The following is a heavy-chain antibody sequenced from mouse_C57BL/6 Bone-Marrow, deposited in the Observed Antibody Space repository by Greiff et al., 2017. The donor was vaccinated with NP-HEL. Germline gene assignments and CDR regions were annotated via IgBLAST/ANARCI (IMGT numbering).Heavy chain of an antibody. V-gene: IGHV8-8*01. J-gene: IGHJ2*01. D-gene: IGHD1-1*01. CDR3: APSITTDYFDY. CDR2: IWWDDDK. Sequence: QVTLKECGPGILQPSQTLSLTCSFSGFSLSTFGMGVGWIRQPSGKGLEWLAHIWWDDDKYYNPALKSRLTISKDTSKNQVFLKIANVDTADTATYYCAPSITTDYFDYWGQGTTLTVSS. CDR1: GFSLSTFGMG.